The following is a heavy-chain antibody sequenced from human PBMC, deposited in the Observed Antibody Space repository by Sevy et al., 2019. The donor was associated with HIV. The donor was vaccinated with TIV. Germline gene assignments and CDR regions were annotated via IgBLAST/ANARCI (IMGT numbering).Heavy chain of an antibody. CDR2: ISSSSSYT. CDR1: GFTFSDYY. D-gene: IGHD3-22*01. V-gene: IGHV3-11*06. CDR3: ARAQTSYDSSGYPFDY. J-gene: IGHJ4*02. Sequence: GGSLRLSCAASGFTFSDYYMSWIRQAPGKGLEWVSYISSSSSYTNYADSVKGRFTISRDNAKNSLYLLMNSLRAEDTAVYYCARAQTSYDSSGYPFDYWGQGTLVTVSS.